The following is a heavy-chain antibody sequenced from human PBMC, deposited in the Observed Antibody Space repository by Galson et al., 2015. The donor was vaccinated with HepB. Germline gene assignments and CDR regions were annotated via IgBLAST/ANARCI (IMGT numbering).Heavy chain of an antibody. J-gene: IGHJ4*02. CDR2: ISSSTGGT. Sequence: SLRLSCAVSGFTFSNYEMSWVRQAPGKGLEWVSSISSSTGGTTYADSVKGRLTVSRDNSKNALYLQLNSLRVEDTALYYCARGSPTWYKDSWGQGTLVTVSS. CDR3: ARGSPTWYKDS. CDR1: GFTFSNYE. V-gene: IGHV3-23*01. D-gene: IGHD1-1*01.